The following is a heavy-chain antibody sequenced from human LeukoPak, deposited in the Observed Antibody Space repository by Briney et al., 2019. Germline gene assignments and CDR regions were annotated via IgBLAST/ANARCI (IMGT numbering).Heavy chain of an antibody. J-gene: IGHJ3*02. CDR2: INHSGST. D-gene: IGHD2/OR15-2a*01. CDR1: GGCFSGYY. V-gene: IGHV4-34*01. Sequence: SETLSLTCAVYGGCFSGYYWSWIRQPPGKRLEWIGEINHSGSTNYNPSLKSRVTISVDTSKNQFSLKLSSVTAADTAVYYCARPSNSDYLDAFDIWGQGTVVAVSS. CDR3: ARPSNSDYLDAFDI.